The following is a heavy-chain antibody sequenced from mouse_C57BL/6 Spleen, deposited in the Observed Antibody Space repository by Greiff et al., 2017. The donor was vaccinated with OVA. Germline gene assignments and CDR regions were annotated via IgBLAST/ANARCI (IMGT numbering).Heavy chain of an antibody. CDR2: FHPSDSDT. CDR1: GYTLTSSW. D-gene: IGHD1-2*01. Sequence: QVQLQQPGAELVKPGASVQVSCKASGYTLTSSWMHWVKQRPGQGLEWIGRFHPSDSDTNYNQKFKGKATLTVDKSSRTAYMQLSRLTSEDSAVYYCAMNKYYGTDYFDYWGQGTTLTVSS. J-gene: IGHJ2*01. V-gene: IGHV1-74*01. CDR3: AMNKYYGTDYFDY.